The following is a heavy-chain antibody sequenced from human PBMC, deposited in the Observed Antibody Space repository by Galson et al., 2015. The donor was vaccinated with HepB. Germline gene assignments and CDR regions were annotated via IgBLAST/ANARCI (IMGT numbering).Heavy chain of an antibody. V-gene: IGHV3-33*01. D-gene: IGHD5/OR15-5a*01. Sequence: SLRLSCAASGFTFSSYGMHWVRQAPGKGLEWVAVIWYDGSNKYYADSVKGRFTISRDNSKNTLYLQMNSLRAEDTAVYYCARDTPLYDNFITDAFDIWGQGTMVTVSS. J-gene: IGHJ3*02. CDR1: GFTFSSYG. CDR2: IWYDGSNK. CDR3: ARDTPLYDNFITDAFDI.